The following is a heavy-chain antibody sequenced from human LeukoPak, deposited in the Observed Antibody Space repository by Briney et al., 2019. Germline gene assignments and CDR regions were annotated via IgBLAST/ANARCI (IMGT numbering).Heavy chain of an antibody. Sequence: GGSLRLSCAASGFIFSNYGMNWVRQAPGKGLEWVAAISASGSATSYADSVKGRFTISRDNSKNTLYLQMNSLRAEDTAVYYCAKDAYDSSGYHLDYWGQGTLVTVSS. CDR2: ISASGSAT. CDR3: AKDAYDSSGYHLDY. J-gene: IGHJ4*02. D-gene: IGHD3-22*01. CDR1: GFIFSNYG. V-gene: IGHV3-23*01.